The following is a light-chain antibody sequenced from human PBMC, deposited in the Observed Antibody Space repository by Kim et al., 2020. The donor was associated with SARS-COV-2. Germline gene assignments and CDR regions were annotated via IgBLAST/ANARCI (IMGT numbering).Light chain of an antibody. CDR2: DVS. J-gene: IGKJ1*01. CDR1: QSISSW. CDR3: QQYDTCWT. Sequence: ASVGDRLTITCRASQSISSWLAWYQQKPGKAPTLLIHDVSTLESGVPSRFSGSGSGTEFTLIISSLQPDDFATYYCQQYDTCWTFGQGTKVDIK. V-gene: IGKV1-5*01.